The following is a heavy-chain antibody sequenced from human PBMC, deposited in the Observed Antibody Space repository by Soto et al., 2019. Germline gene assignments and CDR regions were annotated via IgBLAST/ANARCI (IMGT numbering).Heavy chain of an antibody. CDR3: AKEEYSGYDP. Sequence: QVQLVEAGGGVVQPGRSLRLSCAASGFTFSSYGMHWVRQAPGKGLEWVAVISYDGSNKYYADSVKGRFTISRDNSKNTLYLQMNSLRAEDTAVYYCAKEEYSGYDPWGQGTLVTVSS. J-gene: IGHJ5*02. CDR1: GFTFSSYG. V-gene: IGHV3-30*18. CDR2: ISYDGSNK. D-gene: IGHD5-12*01.